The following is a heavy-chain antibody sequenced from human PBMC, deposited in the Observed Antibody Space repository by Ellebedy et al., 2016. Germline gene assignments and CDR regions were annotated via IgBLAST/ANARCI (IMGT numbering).Heavy chain of an antibody. CDR1: GFRFSDST. J-gene: IGHJ4*02. CDR3: STLYDFWSGYAKDDY. Sequence: GGSLRLXXAASGFRFSDSTIHWVRQASGKGLEWVGRIRSKPNTYATAYDASVKGRFTISRDDSKNTAFLQMNSLKTDDTAVYYCSTLYDFWSGYAKDDYWGQGILVTVSS. D-gene: IGHD3-3*01. V-gene: IGHV3-73*01. CDR2: IRSKPNTYAT.